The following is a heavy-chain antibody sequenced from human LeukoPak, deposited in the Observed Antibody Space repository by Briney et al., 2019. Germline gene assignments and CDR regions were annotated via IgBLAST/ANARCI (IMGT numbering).Heavy chain of an antibody. CDR1: GYTFTGYY. CDR2: INPNSGGT. D-gene: IGHD1-26*01. J-gene: IGHJ5*02. V-gene: IGHV1-2*02. Sequence: ASVKVSCKASGYTFTGYYMHWVRQAPGQGLEWMGWINPNSGGTNYAQKFQGRVTMTGDMSTSTAYMELSSLRSEDTAVYYCARDNSVGDTAWWFDPWGQGTLVTVSS. CDR3: ARDNSVGDTAWWFDP.